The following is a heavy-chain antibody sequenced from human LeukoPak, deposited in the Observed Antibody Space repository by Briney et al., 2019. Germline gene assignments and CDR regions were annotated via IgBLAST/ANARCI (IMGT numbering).Heavy chain of an antibody. J-gene: IGHJ4*02. CDR3: ARQSVDGRYTFDY. V-gene: IGHV5-51*01. D-gene: IGHD3-16*02. CDR2: INPRDSDT. CDR1: GYSFTNYW. Sequence: GESLKISREGSGYSFTNYWIGWVRQMPGKGLEWMGIINPRDSDTKYSPSFQGQVTISVDKSISTAYLQWSSLKASDTAMYYCARQSVDGRYTFDYWGQGTLVTVSS.